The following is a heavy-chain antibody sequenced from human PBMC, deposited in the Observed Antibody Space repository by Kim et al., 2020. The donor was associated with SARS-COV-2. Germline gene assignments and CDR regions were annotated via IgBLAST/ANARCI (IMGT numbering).Heavy chain of an antibody. CDR1: GGTFSSYA. J-gene: IGHJ3*02. D-gene: IGHD3-10*01. V-gene: IGHV1-69*06. CDR2: IIPIFGTA. Sequence: SVKVSCKASGGTFSSYAISWVRQAPGQGLEWMGGIIPIFGTANYAQKFQGRVTITEDKSTSTAYMELSSLRSEDTAVYYCARGRHYYGSGSYYFDAFDIWGQGTMVTVSS. CDR3: ARGRHYYGSGSYYFDAFDI.